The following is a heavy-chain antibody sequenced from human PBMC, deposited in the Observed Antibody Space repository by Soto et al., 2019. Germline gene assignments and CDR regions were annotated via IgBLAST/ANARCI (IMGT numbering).Heavy chain of an antibody. CDR2: TRNKANSYTT. V-gene: IGHV3-72*01. D-gene: IGHD1-26*01. Sequence: EVQLVESGGGLVQPGGSLRLSCAASGFTFSDHYMDWVRQAPGKGLEWVGRTRNKANSYTTEYAASVKGRFTISRDDSKNSLYLQMNSLKTEDTAVYYCAISLRYSGSYFDYWGQGTLVTVSS. CDR3: AISLRYSGSYFDY. J-gene: IGHJ4*02. CDR1: GFTFSDHY.